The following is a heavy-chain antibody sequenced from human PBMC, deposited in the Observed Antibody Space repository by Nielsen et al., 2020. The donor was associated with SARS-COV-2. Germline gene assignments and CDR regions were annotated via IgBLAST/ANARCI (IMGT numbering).Heavy chain of an antibody. Sequence: GGSLKISCAASGFTFSNYAIHWVRQAPGKGLEWVAVISYDGSNEYYADSVKGRFTISRDNSKNSLYLQMSSLRAEDTAVYYCARTYSSALTTFDYWGQGTLVTVSS. CDR3: ARTYSSALTTFDY. D-gene: IGHD6-19*01. CDR2: ISYDGSNE. J-gene: IGHJ4*02. V-gene: IGHV3-30*04. CDR1: GFTFSNYA.